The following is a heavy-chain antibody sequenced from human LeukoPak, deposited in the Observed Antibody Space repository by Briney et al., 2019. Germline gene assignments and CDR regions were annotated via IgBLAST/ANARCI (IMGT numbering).Heavy chain of an antibody. Sequence: SETLSLTCAVYGGSFSGYYWSWIRQPPGKGLEWIGEINHSGSTNYNPSLKSRVTISVDTSKNQFSLKLSSVTAADTAVYYCARGRKRFVVVPAAIHYFDYWGQGTLVPSPQ. D-gene: IGHD2-2*01. CDR2: INHSGST. CDR1: GGSFSGYY. CDR3: ARGRKRFVVVPAAIHYFDY. J-gene: IGHJ4*02. V-gene: IGHV4-34*01.